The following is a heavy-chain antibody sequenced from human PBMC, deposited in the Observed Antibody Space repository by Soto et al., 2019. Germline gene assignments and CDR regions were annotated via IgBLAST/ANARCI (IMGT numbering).Heavy chain of an antibody. Sequence: SETLSLTCTVFGGSISSYYWSWIRQPPGKGLEWIGYIYYSGSTNYNPSLKSRVTISVDTSKNQFSLKLSSVTAADTAVYYCARASGSSSPWYFDYWGQGTLVTVSS. V-gene: IGHV4-59*01. CDR3: ARASGSSSPWYFDY. CDR1: GGSISSYY. CDR2: IYYSGST. J-gene: IGHJ4*02. D-gene: IGHD6-13*01.